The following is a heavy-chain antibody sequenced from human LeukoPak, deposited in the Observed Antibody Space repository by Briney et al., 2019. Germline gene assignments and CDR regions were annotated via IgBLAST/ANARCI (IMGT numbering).Heavy chain of an antibody. CDR2: IIPIFGTA. V-gene: IGHV1-69*05. J-gene: IGHJ3*02. CDR3: AREIENYYGSGSYGHGAFDI. Sequence: ASVKVSCKASGGTFSSYAISWVRQAPGQGLEWMGRIIPIFGTANYAQKFQGRVTITTDESTSTAYMELSSLRPEDTAVYYCAREIENYYGSGSYGHGAFDIWGQGTMVTVSS. D-gene: IGHD3-10*01. CDR1: GGTFSSYA.